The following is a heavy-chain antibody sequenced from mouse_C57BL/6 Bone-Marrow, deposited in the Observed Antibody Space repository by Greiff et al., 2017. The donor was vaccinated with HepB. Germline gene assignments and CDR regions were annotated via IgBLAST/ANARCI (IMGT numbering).Heavy chain of an antibody. CDR2: ISYDGSN. Sequence: DVQLQESGPGLVKPSQSLSLTCSVTGYSITSGYYWNWIRQFPGNKLEWMGYISYDGSNNYNPSLKNRISITRDTSKNQFFLKLNSVTTEDTATYYCARADYSNYGWFAYWGQGTLVTVSA. CDR3: ARADYSNYGWFAY. V-gene: IGHV3-6*01. J-gene: IGHJ3*01. CDR1: GYSITSGYY. D-gene: IGHD2-5*01.